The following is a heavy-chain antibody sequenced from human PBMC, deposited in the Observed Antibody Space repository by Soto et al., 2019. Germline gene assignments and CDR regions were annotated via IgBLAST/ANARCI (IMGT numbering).Heavy chain of an antibody. D-gene: IGHD2-15*01. CDR3: AKKAGSGSNYFDY. V-gene: IGHV3-23*01. CDR2: ISLSSANI. Sequence: GGSLRLSCAASGFSLYNYAMDWVRQAPGQGLEWVSYISLSSANIHYADSVRGRFTVSRDNSKNTLYLQMNSLRAEDTALYYCAKKAGSGSNYFDYWGQGTLVTVSS. CDR1: GFSLYNYA. J-gene: IGHJ4*02.